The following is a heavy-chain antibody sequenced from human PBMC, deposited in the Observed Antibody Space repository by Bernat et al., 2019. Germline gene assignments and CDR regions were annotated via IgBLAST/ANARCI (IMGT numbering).Heavy chain of an antibody. V-gene: IGHV3-11*05. J-gene: IGHJ6*03. CDR3: ARGTSTSAPYMDV. CDR2: ISSSSSYT. CDR1: GFTFSDYY. Sequence: QVQLVESGGGLVTPGGSLRLSCAASGFTFSDYYMSWIRQAPGKGLEWVSYISSSSSYTNYADSVKGRFTISRDNAKNSLYLQMNSLRAEDTAVYYCARGTSTSAPYMDVWGKGTTVTVSS.